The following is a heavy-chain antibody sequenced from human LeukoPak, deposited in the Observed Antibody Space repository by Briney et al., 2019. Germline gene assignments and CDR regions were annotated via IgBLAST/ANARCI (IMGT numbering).Heavy chain of an antibody. V-gene: IGHV3-21*01. J-gene: IGHJ4*02. Sequence: GGSLRLSCAASGFTFSSYSMNWVRQAPGKGLEWVSSISSSSSYIYYADSVKGRFAISRDNAKNSLYLQMNSLRAEDTAVYYCARVRGIAAAAPFDYWGQGTLVTVSS. CDR3: ARVRGIAAAAPFDY. CDR2: ISSSSSYI. CDR1: GFTFSSYS. D-gene: IGHD6-13*01.